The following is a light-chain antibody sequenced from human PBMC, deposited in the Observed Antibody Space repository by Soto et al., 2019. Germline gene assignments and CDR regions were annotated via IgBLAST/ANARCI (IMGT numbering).Light chain of an antibody. CDR1: QSVSSFL. J-gene: IGKJ3*01. Sequence: DIVLTQSPGTLSLSPGERATLSCRASQSVSSFLLAWYQQKPGQAPRPLIHGASSRASGVPDRFSGSGSGTEFTLTISRLEPEEFAVYYCQLYDGSLFTFGPGTKVDIK. CDR3: QLYDGSLFT. V-gene: IGKV3-20*01. CDR2: GAS.